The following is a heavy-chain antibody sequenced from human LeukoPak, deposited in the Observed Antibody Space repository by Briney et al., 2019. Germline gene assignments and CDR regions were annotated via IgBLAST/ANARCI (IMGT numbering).Heavy chain of an antibody. CDR3: AKSVPIVVVPAAMGGKFDY. CDR2: ISGSGGST. CDR1: GFTFSSYA. Sequence: GGSLRLSCAASGFTFSSYAMSWVRQAPGKGLEWVSAISGSGGSTYYADSVKGRFTISRDNSKNTLYPQMNSLRAEDTAVYYCAKSVPIVVVPAAMGGKFDYWGQGTLVTVSS. V-gene: IGHV3-23*01. D-gene: IGHD2-2*01. J-gene: IGHJ4*02.